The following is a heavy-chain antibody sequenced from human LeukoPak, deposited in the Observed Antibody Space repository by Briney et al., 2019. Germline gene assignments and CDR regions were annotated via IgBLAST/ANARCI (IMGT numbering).Heavy chain of an antibody. J-gene: IGHJ4*02. D-gene: IGHD6-19*01. CDR1: GFTFSSYA. Sequence: GGSLRLSCAASGFTFSSYAMSWVRQAPGKGLEWVSAISGSGGSTYYANSVKGRFTISRDNSKNTLYLQMNRLRAEDTAVYYCAKGTGSGWSWYYFDYWGQGTLVTVSS. CDR3: AKGTGSGWSWYYFDY. CDR2: ISGSGGST. V-gene: IGHV3-23*01.